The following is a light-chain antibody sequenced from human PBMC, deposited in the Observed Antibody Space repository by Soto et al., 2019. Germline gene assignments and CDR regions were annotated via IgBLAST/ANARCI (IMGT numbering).Light chain of an antibody. CDR2: DVS. J-gene: IGLJ1*01. CDR3: SSYTSSSPYV. V-gene: IGLV2-14*01. CDR1: SSDVGGYNY. Sequence: QSALTQPASVSGSPGQSITISCTGTSSDVGGYNYVSWYQQHPGKDPKLMIYDVSNRPSGVSNRFSGSKSGNTASLTISGLQAEDEADYYGSSYTSSSPYVFGTGTKLTVL.